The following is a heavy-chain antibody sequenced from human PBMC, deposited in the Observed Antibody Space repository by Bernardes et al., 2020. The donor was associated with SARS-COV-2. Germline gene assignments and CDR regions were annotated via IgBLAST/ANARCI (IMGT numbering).Heavy chain of an antibody. CDR1: GGSISSYY. D-gene: IGHD3-3*01. J-gene: IGHJ5*02. CDR2: IYYSGST. Sequence: SETLSLTCTVSGGSISSYYWSWIRQPPGKGLEWIGYIYYSGSTNYNPSLKSRVTISVDTSKNQFSLKLSSVTAADTAVYYCARHADFWSGYYQYNWFDPWGQGTLVTVSS. CDR3: ARHADFWSGYYQYNWFDP. V-gene: IGHV4-59*08.